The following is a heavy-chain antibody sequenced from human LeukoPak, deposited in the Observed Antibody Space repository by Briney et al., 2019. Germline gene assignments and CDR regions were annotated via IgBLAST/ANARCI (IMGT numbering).Heavy chain of an antibody. CDR2: INHSGST. J-gene: IGHJ4*02. CDR3: GKDDY. Sequence: SETLSLTCTVSGGSTSSYYWSWIRQPPGKGLEWIGEINHSGSTNYNPSLKSRVTISVDTSKNQFSLKLSSVTAADTAVYYCGKDDYWGQGTLVTVSS. CDR1: GGSTSSYY. V-gene: IGHV4-34*01.